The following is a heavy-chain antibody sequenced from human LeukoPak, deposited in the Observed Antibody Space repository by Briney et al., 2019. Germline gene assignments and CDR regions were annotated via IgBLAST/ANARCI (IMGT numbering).Heavy chain of an antibody. CDR1: GFTFISSW. J-gene: IGHJ4*02. CDR2: IKQDGSEK. V-gene: IGHV3-7*01. D-gene: IGHD3-3*01. CDR3: ARDHSTYYDFWSGYSYYCYY. Sequence: GGSLRLSCAASGFTFISSWICWVRNAPGKGREWVANIKQDGSEKYYVDSVKGRFTISRDNTKNSLYLQMNSLRAEDTAVYYCARDHSTYYDFWSGYSYYCYYWGQGTLVTVSS.